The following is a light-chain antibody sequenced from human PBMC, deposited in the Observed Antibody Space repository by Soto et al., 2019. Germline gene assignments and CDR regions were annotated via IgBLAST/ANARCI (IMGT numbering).Light chain of an antibody. CDR1: QTVTSNY. J-gene: IGKJ3*01. CDR3: QQYGSSL. CDR2: GAS. V-gene: IGKV3-20*01. Sequence: EIVLTQSPGTLSLSPGERATLSCRASQTVTSNYLAWYQQKPGQAPSLLVYGASSRATGVPDRFSASGSGTAFTLTISRLDPEDFEVYYCQQYGSSLFGPGTKVDLK.